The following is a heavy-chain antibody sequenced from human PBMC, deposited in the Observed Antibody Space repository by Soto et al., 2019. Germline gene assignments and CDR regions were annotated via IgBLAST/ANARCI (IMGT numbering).Heavy chain of an antibody. D-gene: IGHD2-8*01. Sequence: ASETLSLTCTVSGGSISSGGYYWSWIRQHPGKGLERIGYIYYSGSTYYNPSLKSRVTISVDTSKNQFSLKLSSVTAADTAVYYCASQGDGVCFNWGQGTLVTVSS. CDR1: GGSISSGGYY. CDR2: IYYSGST. CDR3: ASQGDGVCFN. J-gene: IGHJ4*02. V-gene: IGHV4-31*03.